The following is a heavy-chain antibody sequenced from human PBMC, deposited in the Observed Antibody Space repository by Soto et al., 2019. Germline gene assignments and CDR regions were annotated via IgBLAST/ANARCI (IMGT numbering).Heavy chain of an antibody. D-gene: IGHD5-12*01. Sequence: PGGSLRLSCAASGFTFSSYWMSWVRQAPGKGLEWVANIKQDGSEKYFVDSVKGRFTISRDNAKNSLYLQMNSLRAEDTAVYYCARESLRGYSGYAANYYPGVFDYWGQGTLVTVSS. J-gene: IGHJ4*02. CDR2: IKQDGSEK. CDR1: GFTFSSYW. CDR3: ARESLRGYSGYAANYYPGVFDY. V-gene: IGHV3-7*05.